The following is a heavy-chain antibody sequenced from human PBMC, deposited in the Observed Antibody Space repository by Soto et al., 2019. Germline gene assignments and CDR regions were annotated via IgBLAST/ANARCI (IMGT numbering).Heavy chain of an antibody. Sequence: SVKVSCKASGGTFSSYAISWVRQAPGQGLEWMGGIIPIFGTANYAQKFQGRVTITADESTSTAYMELSSLRSEDTAVYYCARCGYSYGYGSYYYGMDVWGQGTTVTVS. CDR1: GGTFSSYA. V-gene: IGHV1-69*13. CDR2: IIPIFGTA. J-gene: IGHJ6*02. D-gene: IGHD5-18*01. CDR3: ARCGYSYGYGSYYYGMDV.